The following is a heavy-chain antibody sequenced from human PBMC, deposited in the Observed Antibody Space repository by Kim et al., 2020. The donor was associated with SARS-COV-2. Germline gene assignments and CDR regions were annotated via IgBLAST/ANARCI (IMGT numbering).Heavy chain of an antibody. CDR3: ARGRPPTVTTGGGTFDY. J-gene: IGHJ4*02. CDR2: IYYSGST. Sequence: SETLSLTCTVSGGSISSGGYYWSWIRQHPGKGLEWIGYIYYSGSTYYNPSLKSRVTISVDTSKNQFSLKLSSVTAADTAVYYCARGRPPTVTTGGGTFDYWGQGTLVTVSS. V-gene: IGHV4-31*03. D-gene: IGHD4-17*01. CDR1: GGSISSGGYY.